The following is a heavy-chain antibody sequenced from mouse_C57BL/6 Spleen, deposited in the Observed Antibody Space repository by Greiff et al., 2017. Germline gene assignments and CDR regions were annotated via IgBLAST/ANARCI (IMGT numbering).Heavy chain of an antibody. CDR3: AREGENSLPLAY. D-gene: IGHD5-5*01. V-gene: IGHV1-52*01. CDR2: IDPSDSET. Sequence: QVQLKQPGAELVRPGSSVKLSCKASGYTFTSYWMHWVKQRPIQGLEWIGNIDPSDSETHYNQKFKDKATLTVDKSSSTAYMQLSSLTSEDSAVYYCAREGENSLPLAYWGQGTLVTVSA. J-gene: IGHJ3*01. CDR1: GYTFTSYW.